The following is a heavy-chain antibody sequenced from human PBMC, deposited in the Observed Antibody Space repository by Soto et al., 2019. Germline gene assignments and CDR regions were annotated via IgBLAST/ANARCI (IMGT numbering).Heavy chain of an antibody. D-gene: IGHD3-10*01. CDR2: TYYRSKWSN. CDR1: GDSVSSNSAG. CDR3: ARDSFHYSGPGSFFAY. J-gene: IGHJ4*02. Sequence: SQTLSLTCAISGDSVSSNSAGWNWVRQSPSRGLEWLGRTYYRSKWSNDYALSVKSRITINPDTSKNQFSLQLNSVSPEDTAVYYCARDSFHYSGPGSFFAYWGQGMLVTVSS. V-gene: IGHV6-1*01.